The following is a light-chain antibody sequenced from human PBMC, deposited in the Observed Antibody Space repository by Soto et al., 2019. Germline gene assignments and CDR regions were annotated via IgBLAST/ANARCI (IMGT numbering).Light chain of an antibody. CDR3: QESYSTS. J-gene: IGKJ1*01. V-gene: IGKV1-39*01. Sequence: DIQMTQSPSSLSASVGDRVTITCRASQGISTYLNWYQQKPGKAPKLLIYAASSLQSGVPSRFSGSGSGTDFTLTISSLQPEDIATYYCQESYSTSFGQGTKVDIK. CDR2: AAS. CDR1: QGISTY.